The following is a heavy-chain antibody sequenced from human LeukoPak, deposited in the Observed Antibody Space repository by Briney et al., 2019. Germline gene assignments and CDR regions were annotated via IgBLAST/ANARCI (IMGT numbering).Heavy chain of an antibody. Sequence: GRSLRLSCAASGFTFSSYGMHWVRQAPGKGLEWVAVILYDGSNKYYADSVKGRFTISRDNSKNTLYLQMNSLRAEDTAVYYCAKDLRVTATHHFDYWGQGTLVTVSS. CDR3: AKDLRVTATHHFDY. CDR2: ILYDGSNK. CDR1: GFTFSSYG. V-gene: IGHV3-30*18. D-gene: IGHD2-21*02. J-gene: IGHJ4*02.